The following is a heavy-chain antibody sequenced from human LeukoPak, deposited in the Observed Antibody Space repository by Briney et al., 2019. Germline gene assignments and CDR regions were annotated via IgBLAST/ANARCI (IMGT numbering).Heavy chain of an antibody. J-gene: IGHJ4*02. CDR3: ARDGAYGGNSEYYFDY. V-gene: IGHV3-64*01. D-gene: IGHD4-23*01. Sequence: GGSLRLSCAASGFTFSSYAMPWVRQAPGKGLEYVSAISSNGGSTYYANSVKGRFTISRDNSKNTLYLQMGSLRAEDMAVYYCARDGAYGGNSEYYFDYWGQGTLVTVSS. CDR1: GFTFSSYA. CDR2: ISSNGGST.